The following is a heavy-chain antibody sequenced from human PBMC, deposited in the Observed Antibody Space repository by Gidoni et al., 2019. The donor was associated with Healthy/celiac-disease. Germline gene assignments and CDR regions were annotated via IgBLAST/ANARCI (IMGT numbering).Heavy chain of an antibody. Sequence: EVQLVESGGGLVKPGGSLRLSCAASGFTFSSYSMNWVRQAPGKGLEWVSSISSSSSYIYYADSVKGRFTISRDNAKNSLYLQMNSLRAEDTAVYYCARRRVATTPGYIDYWGQGTLVTVSS. CDR3: ARRRVATTPGYIDY. CDR1: GFTFSSYS. V-gene: IGHV3-21*01. CDR2: ISSSSSYI. J-gene: IGHJ4*02. D-gene: IGHD5-12*01.